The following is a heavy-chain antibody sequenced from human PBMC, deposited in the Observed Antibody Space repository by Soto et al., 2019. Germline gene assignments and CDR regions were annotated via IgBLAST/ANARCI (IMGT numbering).Heavy chain of an antibody. D-gene: IGHD6-13*01. CDR3: AKRSTRGGSSWGVNAFDI. CDR1: GFTFSSYA. V-gene: IGHV3-23*01. CDR2: ISGSGGST. Sequence: EVQLLESGGGLVQPGGSLRLSCAASGFTFSSYAMSWVRQAPGKGLEWVSGISGSGGSTYYADSVKGRFTISRDNSKNTLYLKMNSLRAEDTAVYYCAKRSTRGGSSWGVNAFDIWGQGTMVTVSS. J-gene: IGHJ3*02.